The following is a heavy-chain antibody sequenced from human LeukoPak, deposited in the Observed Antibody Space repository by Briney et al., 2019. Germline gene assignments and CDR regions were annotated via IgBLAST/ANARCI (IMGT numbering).Heavy chain of an antibody. CDR2: IKQDGSEK. Sequence: QPGGSLRLSCAASGFTFSSYWMSWVRQAPGKGLEWVANIKQDGSEKYYVDSVKGRFTISRDNAKNSLYLQMSSLRAEDTAVYYCAWTRPAYYDSSGPIRAAFDIWGQGTMVTVSS. CDR3: AWTRPAYYDSSGPIRAAFDI. CDR1: GFTFSSYW. D-gene: IGHD3-22*01. V-gene: IGHV3-7*01. J-gene: IGHJ3*02.